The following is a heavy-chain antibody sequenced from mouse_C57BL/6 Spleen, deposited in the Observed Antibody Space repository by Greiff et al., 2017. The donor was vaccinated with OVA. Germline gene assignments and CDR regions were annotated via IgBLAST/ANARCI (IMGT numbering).Heavy chain of an antibody. CDR2: FYPGSGSI. Sequence: QVHVKQSGAELVKPGASVKLSCKASGYTFTEYTIHWVKQRSGQGLEWIGWFYPGSGSIKYNEKFKDKATLTADKSSSTVYMELSRLTSEDSAVYFCARHEEDDYDGAWFAYWGQGTLVTVSA. D-gene: IGHD2-4*01. CDR3: ARHEEDDYDGAWFAY. CDR1: GYTFTEYT. V-gene: IGHV1-62-2*01. J-gene: IGHJ3*01.